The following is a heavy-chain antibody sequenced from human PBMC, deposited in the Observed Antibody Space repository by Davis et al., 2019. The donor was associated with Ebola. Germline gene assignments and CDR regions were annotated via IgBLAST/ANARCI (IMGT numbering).Heavy chain of an antibody. CDR3: ARALCRSSSCYATPFEY. V-gene: IGHV4-39*07. Sequence: SETLSLTCTVSGGSISSSSYYWGWIRQPPGKGLEWIGSIYYSGSTYYNPSLKSRVTLSVDASKNQFSLSLSSVTAADTAVYYCARALCRSSSCYATPFEYWGQGSLVTVSS. CDR1: GGSISSSSYY. J-gene: IGHJ4*02. D-gene: IGHD2-2*01. CDR2: IYYSGST.